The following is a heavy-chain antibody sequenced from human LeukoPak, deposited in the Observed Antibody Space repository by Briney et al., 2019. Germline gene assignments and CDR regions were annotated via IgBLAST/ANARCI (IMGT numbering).Heavy chain of an antibody. V-gene: IGHV4-59*08. CDR1: GGSISTYY. CDR3: ARGFGSGNYYYGWFDP. D-gene: IGHD3-10*01. Sequence: PSETLSLTCTVSGGSISTYYWSWIRQPPGKGLECIGYIYFSGSTNYNPSLKSRIIISRDVSRNQFSLQLTSVTAADTAVYYCARGFGSGNYYYGWFDPWGQGALVTVSS. CDR2: IYFSGST. J-gene: IGHJ5*02.